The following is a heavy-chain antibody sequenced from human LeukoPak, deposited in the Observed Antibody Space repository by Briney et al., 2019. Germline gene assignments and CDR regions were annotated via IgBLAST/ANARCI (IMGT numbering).Heavy chain of an antibody. CDR1: GGYICNW. Sequence: SGTLSLTCAVSGGYICNWWSWVRQPPGKGLEWIGEIYHSGSTNSNPSLKDRVIISVDKSNNQFSLKLRSVTAADTAVYYCARHMEVSGTRGFPDWGQGTLVTVSS. V-gene: IGHV4-4*02. J-gene: IGHJ1*01. CDR2: IYHSGST. CDR3: ARHMEVSGTRGFPD. D-gene: IGHD5/OR15-5a*01.